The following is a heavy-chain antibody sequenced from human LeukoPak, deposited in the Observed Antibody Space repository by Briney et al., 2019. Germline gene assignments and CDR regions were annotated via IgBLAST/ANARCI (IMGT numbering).Heavy chain of an antibody. D-gene: IGHD3-10*01. Sequence: SETLSLTCTVSGGSISSSSYYWGWIRQPPGNGLEWIGSIYYSGSTYYNPSLKSRVTISVDTSKNQFSLKLSSVTAADTAVYYCARCKQLYYYGSGSPNWFDPWGQGTLITVSS. V-gene: IGHV4-39*01. CDR1: GGSISSSSYY. J-gene: IGHJ5*02. CDR3: ARCKQLYYYGSGSPNWFDP. CDR2: IYYSGST.